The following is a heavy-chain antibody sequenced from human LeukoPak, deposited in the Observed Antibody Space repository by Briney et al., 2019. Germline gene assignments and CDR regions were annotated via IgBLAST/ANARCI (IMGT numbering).Heavy chain of an antibody. J-gene: IGHJ4*02. CDR3: AKDGGIAAEHTLLPWY. CDR2: IRYDGSNK. V-gene: IGHV3-30*02. D-gene: IGHD6-13*01. CDR1: GFTFSSYG. Sequence: GGSLRLSCAASGFTFSSYGMHWVRQAPGKGLEWVAFIRYDGSNKYYADPVNGRFAISRDNSKNTLDLQMNSLRAEDTAVYYCAKDGGIAAEHTLLPWYWGQGTLVTVSS.